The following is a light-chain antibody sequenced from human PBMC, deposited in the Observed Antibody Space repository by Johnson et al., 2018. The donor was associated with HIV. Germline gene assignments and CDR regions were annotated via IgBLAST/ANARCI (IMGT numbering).Light chain of an antibody. CDR2: DTD. CDR3: VTWDGSLEV. V-gene: IGLV1-51*01. CDR1: SSNIGNNF. J-gene: IGLJ1*01. Sequence: QSVLTQPPSVSAAPGQKVTVSCSGSSSNIGNNFVSWYQQVPGTAPKLLIYDTDKRPSGIPDRFSGSKSGTSATLGISGLQTGDEADYFCVTWDGSLEVFGAGTRVTVL.